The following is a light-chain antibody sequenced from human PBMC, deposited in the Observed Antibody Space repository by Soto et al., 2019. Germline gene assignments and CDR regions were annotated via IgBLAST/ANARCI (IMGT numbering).Light chain of an antibody. J-gene: IGKJ1*01. CDR2: GAS. Sequence: EIVLTQSPGTLSLSPGERATLSCRASQSVSSSYLAWYQQKPGQAPRLLIYGASSRATGIPDRFSGSGSGTDFTLTISRLEPEDFDVYYCQQYGSPPPWTFGQGTKVEIK. CDR3: QQYGSPPPWT. CDR1: QSVSSSY. V-gene: IGKV3-20*01.